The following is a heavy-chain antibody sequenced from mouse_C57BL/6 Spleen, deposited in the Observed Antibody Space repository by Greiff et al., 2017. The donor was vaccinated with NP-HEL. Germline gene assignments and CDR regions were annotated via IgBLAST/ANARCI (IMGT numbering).Heavy chain of an antibody. V-gene: IGHV5-17*01. J-gene: IGHJ2*01. CDR1: GFTFSDYG. Sequence: EVKLVESGGGLVKPGGSLKLSCAASGFTFSDYGMHWVRQAPEKGLEWVAYISSGSSTIYYADTVKGRFTISRDNAKNTLFLQMTSLRAEDTAMYYCARAGLLLRSYFDYWGQGTTLTVSS. D-gene: IGHD1-1*01. CDR3: ARAGLLLRSYFDY. CDR2: ISSGSSTI.